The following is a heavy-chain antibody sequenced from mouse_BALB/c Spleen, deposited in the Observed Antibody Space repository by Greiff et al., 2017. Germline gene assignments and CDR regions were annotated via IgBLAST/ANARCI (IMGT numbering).Heavy chain of an antibody. CDR1: GFTFSSYT. J-gene: IGHJ3*01. Sequence: VQLKQSGGGLVQPGGSLKLSCAASGFTFSSYTMSWVRQTPEKRLEWVAYISNGGGSTYYPDTVKGRFTISRDNAKNTLYLQMSSLKSEDTAMYYCARHAVTTVVAPSWFAYWGQGTLVTVSA. CDR3: ARHAVTTVVAPSWFAY. V-gene: IGHV5-12-2*01. D-gene: IGHD1-1*01. CDR2: ISNGGGST.